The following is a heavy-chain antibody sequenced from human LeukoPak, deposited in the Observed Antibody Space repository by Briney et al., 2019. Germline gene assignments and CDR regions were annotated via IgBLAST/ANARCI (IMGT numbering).Heavy chain of an antibody. D-gene: IGHD3-22*01. Sequence: ASVKVSCKASGYTFTGYYMHWVRQAPGQGLEWMGGISVYSGNTNYAQKLQGRVTMTTDTSTSTAYMELRSLRSDDTAVYYCARVGDSSDYYYHYYYYYMDVWGKGTTVTVSS. V-gene: IGHV1-18*04. CDR2: ISVYSGNT. CDR1: GYTFTGYY. J-gene: IGHJ6*03. CDR3: ARVGDSSDYYYHYYYYYMDV.